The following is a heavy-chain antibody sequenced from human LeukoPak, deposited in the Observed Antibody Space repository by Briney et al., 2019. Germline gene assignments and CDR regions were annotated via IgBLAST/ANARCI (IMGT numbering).Heavy chain of an antibody. Sequence: SETLSLTCTVSGGSISSYYWSWIRQPPGKGLEWIVYIYYSGSTNYNPSLKSRVTISVDTSKNQFSLKLSSVTAADTAVYYCARNYYGSGSYFGYWGQGTLVTVSS. CDR1: GGSISSYY. D-gene: IGHD3-10*01. CDR3: ARNYYGSGSYFGY. CDR2: IYYSGST. J-gene: IGHJ4*02. V-gene: IGHV4-59*01.